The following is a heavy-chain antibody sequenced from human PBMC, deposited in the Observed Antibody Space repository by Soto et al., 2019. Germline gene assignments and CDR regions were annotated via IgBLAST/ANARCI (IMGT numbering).Heavy chain of an antibody. Sequence: SETLSLTCAVYGGSFSGYYWSWIRQPPGKGLEWIGEINHSGSTNYNPSLKSRVTISVDTSKNQFSLKLSSVTAADTAVYYCARKPPGGVYFDYWGQGTLVTVSS. CDR2: INHSGST. CDR3: ARKPPGGVYFDY. J-gene: IGHJ4*02. D-gene: IGHD3-3*01. V-gene: IGHV4-34*01. CDR1: GGSFSGYY.